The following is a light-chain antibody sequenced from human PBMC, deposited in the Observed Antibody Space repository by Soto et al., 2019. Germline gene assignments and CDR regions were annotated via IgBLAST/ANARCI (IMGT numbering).Light chain of an antibody. V-gene: IGLV1-40*01. CDR3: QSYDSSLSVYYV. CDR2: GNS. CDR1: SSNIGAGYD. J-gene: IGLJ1*01. Sequence: QSVLTQPPSVSGAPGQWVTISCTGSSSNIGAGYDVHWYQQLPGTAPKLLIYGNSNRPSGVPDRFSGSKSGTSASLAITGLQAEDEADYYCQSYDSSLSVYYVFGTGTKLTVL.